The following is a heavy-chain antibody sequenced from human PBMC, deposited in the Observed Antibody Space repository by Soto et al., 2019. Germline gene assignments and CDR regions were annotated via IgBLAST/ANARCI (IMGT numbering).Heavy chain of an antibody. V-gene: IGHV1-18*01. D-gene: IGHD3-9*01. J-gene: IGHJ4*02. CDR2: ISAYNGNT. Sequence: EASVKVSCKASGYTFTSYGISWVRQAPGQGLEWMGWISAYNGNTNYAQKLQGRVTMTTDTSTSTAYMELRSLRAEDTAVYYCAKDLTPYYDILTGYYMGPGDYWGQGTLVTVSS. CDR3: AKDLTPYYDILTGYYMGPGDY. CDR1: GYTFTSYG.